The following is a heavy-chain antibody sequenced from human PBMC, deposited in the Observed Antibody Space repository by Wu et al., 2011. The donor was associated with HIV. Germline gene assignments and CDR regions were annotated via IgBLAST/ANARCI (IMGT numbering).Heavy chain of an antibody. CDR3: ARDLGGDEDC. J-gene: IGHJ4*02. CDR1: GYTFTGYY. D-gene: IGHD2-21*01. CDR2: IIPIFGTT. Sequence: QVQLVQSGAEVKKPGASVKVSCKASGYTFTGYYMYWVRQAPGQGLEWMGGIIPIFGTTNYAQKFRGRVSITADKSTSTAYMELSSLRSEDTAVYYCARDLGGDEDCWGQGTLVTVSS. V-gene: IGHV1-69*13.